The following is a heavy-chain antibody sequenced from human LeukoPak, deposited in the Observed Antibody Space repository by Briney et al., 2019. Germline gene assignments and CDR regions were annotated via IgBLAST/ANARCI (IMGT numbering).Heavy chain of an antibody. J-gene: IGHJ4*02. Sequence: GGSLRLSCAASGFNFSDYYMSWIRQAPGKGLEWVSYISSSGSTIYYADSVKGRFTISRDNAKNSLYLQMNSLRAEDTAVYYCARKVVGVPAGTPYFDYWGQGTLVTVSS. CDR3: ARKVVGVPAGTPYFDY. D-gene: IGHD2-2*01. CDR1: GFNFSDYY. CDR2: ISSSGSTI. V-gene: IGHV3-11*01.